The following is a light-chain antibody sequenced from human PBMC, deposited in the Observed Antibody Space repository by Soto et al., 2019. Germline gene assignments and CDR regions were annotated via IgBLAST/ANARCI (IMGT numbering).Light chain of an antibody. CDR2: DVS. CDR3: QHYNSYSEA. V-gene: IGKV1-5*01. J-gene: IGKJ1*01. Sequence: DIQMTQYPSTLSASVGDRVTITCRASQSIGDSLAWYQQKPGKAPYLLISDVSSLERGVPSRFSGSGSGTDFTLTISSLQPDDFATYYCQHYNSYSEAFGQGTKVDIK. CDR1: QSIGDS.